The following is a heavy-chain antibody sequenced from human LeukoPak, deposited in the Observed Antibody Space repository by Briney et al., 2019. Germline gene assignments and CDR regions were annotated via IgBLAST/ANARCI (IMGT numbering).Heavy chain of an antibody. D-gene: IGHD6-19*01. V-gene: IGHV4-34*01. CDR3: ARQAPVAGAIPFDY. CDR2: INHSGST. Sequence: SETLSLTCAVYGGSFSGYYWSWIRQPPGKGLEWIGEINHSGSTNYNPSLKSRVTISVDTSKNQFSLKLSSVTAADTAVYYCARQAPVAGAIPFDYWGQGTLVTVSS. J-gene: IGHJ4*02. CDR1: GGSFSGYY.